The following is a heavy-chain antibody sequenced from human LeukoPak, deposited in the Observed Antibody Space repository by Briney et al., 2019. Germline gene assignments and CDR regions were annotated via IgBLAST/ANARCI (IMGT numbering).Heavy chain of an antibody. V-gene: IGHV3-15*01. CDR1: GFTFSNAW. CDR3: TTEGPTSI. CDR2: IKSKTDGGTT. J-gene: IGHJ3*02. Sequence: PGGSLRLSCAASGFTFSNAWMSWVRQAPGKGLEWVGHIKSKTDGGTTDYAAPVKGRFTISRDDSKNTLYLQMNSLKTEDTAVYYCTTEGPTSIWGQGTMVTVSS.